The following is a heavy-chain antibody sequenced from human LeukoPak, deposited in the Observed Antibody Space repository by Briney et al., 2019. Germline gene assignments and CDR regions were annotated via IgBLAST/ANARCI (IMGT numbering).Heavy chain of an antibody. D-gene: IGHD2-2*01. V-gene: IGHV3-23*01. CDR1: GFTFSSYA. CDR2: ISGSGGST. Sequence: GGSLRLSCAASGFTFSSYAMGWVRQAPGKGLEWVSAISGSGGSTYYADSVKGRFTISRDNSKNTLYLQMNSLRAEDTAVYYCAKDQWSYCSSTSCYFQGDYWGQGTLVTVSS. CDR3: AKDQWSYCSSTSCYFQGDY. J-gene: IGHJ4*02.